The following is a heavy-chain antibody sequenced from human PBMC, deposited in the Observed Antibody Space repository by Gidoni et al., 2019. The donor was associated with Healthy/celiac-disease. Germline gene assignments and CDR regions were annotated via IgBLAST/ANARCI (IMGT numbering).Heavy chain of an antibody. D-gene: IGHD2-2*01. J-gene: IGHJ3*02. CDR3: AKDRRGSISPDAFDI. CDR2: ISGSCVST. CDR1: GFTFSSYA. Sequence: EVQLLASGGGLVQPGGSLRLSCAASGFTFSSYAMSWGRQAPGNGLEWVSAISGSCVSTYYADSVKGRFTISRDNSKNTLYLQMNSLRAEDTAVYYCAKDRRGSISPDAFDIWGQGTMVTVSS. V-gene: IGHV3-23*01.